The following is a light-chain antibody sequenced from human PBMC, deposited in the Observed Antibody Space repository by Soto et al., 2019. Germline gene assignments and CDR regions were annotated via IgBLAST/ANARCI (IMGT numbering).Light chain of an antibody. J-gene: IGKJ5*01. CDR2: GAS. CDR3: QQYKNWPL. Sequence: EIVLTQSPGTLSLPPGERATLSCRASQSVRSHLAWYQQKPGQPPRLLIYGASTRATGIPARFSGSGFGTEFTLTISSLQSEDFAVYYCQQYKNWPLFGQGTRLEIK. CDR1: QSVRSH. V-gene: IGKV3-15*01.